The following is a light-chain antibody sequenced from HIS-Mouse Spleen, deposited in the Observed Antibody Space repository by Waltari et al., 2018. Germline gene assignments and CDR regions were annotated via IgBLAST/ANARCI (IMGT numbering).Light chain of an antibody. CDR1: SSDVGGYNY. Sequence: QSALTQPASVSGSPGQSITIYCTGTSSDVGGYNYVSRYQQHPGKSPKLMIYDVSNRPSGVSNRFSGSKSGNTASLTISGLQAEDEADYYCSSYTSSSTLVFGGGTKLTVL. V-gene: IGLV2-14*03. J-gene: IGLJ3*02. CDR2: DVS. CDR3: SSYTSSSTLV.